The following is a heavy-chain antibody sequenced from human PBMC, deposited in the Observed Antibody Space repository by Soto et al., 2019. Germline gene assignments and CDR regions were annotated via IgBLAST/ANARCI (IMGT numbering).Heavy chain of an antibody. CDR2: ISGSGGST. CDR1: GFTFSSYA. CDR3: AKASTSYCSSTSCYVNPYYYYMDV. D-gene: IGHD2-2*01. J-gene: IGHJ6*03. V-gene: IGHV3-23*01. Sequence: GGSLRLSCAASGFTFSSYAMSWVRQAPGKGLEWVSAISGSGGSTYYADSVKGRFTISRDNSKNTLYLQMNSLRAEDTAVYYCAKASTSYCSSTSCYVNPYYYYMDVWGKGTTVTVSS.